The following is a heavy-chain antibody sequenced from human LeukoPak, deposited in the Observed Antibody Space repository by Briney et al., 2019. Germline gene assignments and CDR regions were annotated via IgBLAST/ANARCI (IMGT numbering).Heavy chain of an antibody. CDR1: GFTFSSYG. CDR3: AKDPSSEIVVALGAFDI. V-gene: IGHV3-30*18. J-gene: IGHJ3*02. CDR2: ISYDGSNK. D-gene: IGHD3-22*01. Sequence: QSGRSLRLSCAASGFTFSSYGMHWVRQAPGKGLEWVAVISYDGSNKYYADSVKGRFTISRDNSKNTLYLQMNSLRAEDTAVYYCAKDPSSEIVVALGAFDIWGQGTMATVSS.